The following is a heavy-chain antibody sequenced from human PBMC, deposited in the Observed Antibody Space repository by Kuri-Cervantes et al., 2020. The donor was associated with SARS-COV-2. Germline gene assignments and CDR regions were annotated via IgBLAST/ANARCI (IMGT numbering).Heavy chain of an antibody. V-gene: IGHV4-34*01. Sequence: SQTLSLTCAVYGGSFSGYYWSWIRQPPGKGLEWIGEINHSGSTNYNPSLKGRVTISVDTSKNQFSLKLSSVTAADTAVYYCAWGSGGSSQTYWGQGTLVTVSS. CDR3: AWGSGGSSQTY. CDR1: GGSFSGYY. D-gene: IGHD2-15*01. CDR2: INHSGST. J-gene: IGHJ4*02.